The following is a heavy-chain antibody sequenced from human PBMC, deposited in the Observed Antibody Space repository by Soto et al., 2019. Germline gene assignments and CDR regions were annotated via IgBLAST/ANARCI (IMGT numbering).Heavy chain of an antibody. D-gene: IGHD3-9*01. CDR1: GYTFTSYG. V-gene: IGHV1-18*01. Sequence: QVQLVQSGAEVKKPGASVKVSCKASGYTFTSYGISWVRQAPGQGLEWMGWISAYNGNTNYAQKLQGRVTMTTDTSTSTAYMELRSLRSDDTAVYYCARDREGDVLRYFDWLAIYYYYGMDVWGQGTTVTVSS. J-gene: IGHJ6*02. CDR2: ISAYNGNT. CDR3: ARDREGDVLRYFDWLAIYYYYGMDV.